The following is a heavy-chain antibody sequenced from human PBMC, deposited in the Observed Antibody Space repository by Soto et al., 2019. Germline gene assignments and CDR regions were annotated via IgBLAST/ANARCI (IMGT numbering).Heavy chain of an antibody. J-gene: IGHJ4*02. CDR2: ISGSGGST. CDR3: AKDQEYSSSWSVYYFDY. Sequence: PWGSLRLSCAASGFTFSSYAMSWVRQAPGKGLEWVSAISGSGGSTYYADSVKGRFTISRDNSKNTLYLQMNSLRAEDTAVYYCAKDQEYSSSWSVYYFDYWGQGTLVTVSS. CDR1: GFTFSSYA. D-gene: IGHD6-13*01. V-gene: IGHV3-23*01.